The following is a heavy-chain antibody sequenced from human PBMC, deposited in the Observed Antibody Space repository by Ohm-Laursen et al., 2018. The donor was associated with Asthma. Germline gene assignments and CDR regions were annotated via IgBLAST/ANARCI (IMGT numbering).Heavy chain of an antibody. CDR3: AREKYSSSYFDY. J-gene: IGHJ4*02. Sequence: SLRLSCAASGFTFSSYGMHWVRQAPGKGLEWVAVIWYDGSNKYYADSVKGRFTISRDNSKNTLYLQMNSLRAKDTAVYYCAREKYSSSYFDYWGQGTLVTVSS. CDR1: GFTFSSYG. V-gene: IGHV3-33*01. CDR2: IWYDGSNK. D-gene: IGHD6-13*01.